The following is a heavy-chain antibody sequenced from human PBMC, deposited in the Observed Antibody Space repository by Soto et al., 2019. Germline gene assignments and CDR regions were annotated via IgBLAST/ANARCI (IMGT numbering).Heavy chain of an antibody. Sequence: SETLSLTCTVSGGSITSGGYYWTWIRQHPGKGLEWIGYNYYSGITYYNPSLKSRVTISLDTSKNQFSLKLSSVTAADTAVYYCARGSSIAGLYYGMDVWGQGTTVT. CDR3: ARGSSIAGLYYGMDV. CDR1: GGSITSGGYY. V-gene: IGHV4-31*03. D-gene: IGHD6-6*01. J-gene: IGHJ6*02. CDR2: NYYSGIT.